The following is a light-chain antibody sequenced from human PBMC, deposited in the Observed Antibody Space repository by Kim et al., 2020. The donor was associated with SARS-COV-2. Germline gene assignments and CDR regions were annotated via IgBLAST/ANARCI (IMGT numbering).Light chain of an antibody. CDR2: DVT. V-gene: IGLV2-8*01. CDR1: SSDVGDYNS. CDR3: SSYAGSTTQV. J-gene: IGLJ1*01. Sequence: GQSVPISGTGTSSDVGDYNSVSWYQQHPGKAPKLMIYDVTKRPSGVPDRFSGSKSGNTASLTVSGLQAEDEADYYCSSYAGSTTQVFGAGTKVTVL.